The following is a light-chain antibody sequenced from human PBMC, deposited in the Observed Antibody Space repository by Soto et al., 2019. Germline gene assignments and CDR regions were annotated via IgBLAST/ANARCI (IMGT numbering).Light chain of an antibody. V-gene: IGKV1-5*01. CDR3: QQYKSDLWT. CDR2: DAS. Sequence: DIQMSQSPSTLSASVGARVTSTCRASQSIRTWLALFQQKPGKATKLLISDASSLESGVPSRFSGRGSRTEVTLTIRSLQHEDFATDCCQQYKSDLWTFGQGTKIEI. CDR1: QSIRTW. J-gene: IGKJ1*01.